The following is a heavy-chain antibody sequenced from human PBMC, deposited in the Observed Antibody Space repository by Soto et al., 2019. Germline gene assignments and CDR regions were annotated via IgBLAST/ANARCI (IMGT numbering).Heavy chain of an antibody. V-gene: IGHV1-8*01. Sequence: ASVKVSCKASGYTFTSYDINWVRQATGQGLEWMGWMNPNSGNTGYAQKFQGRVTMTRNTSISTAYMELSSLRSEDTAVYYCARGGEQITIFGVVITYNWFDPWGQRTLVTVSS. CDR3: ARGGEQITIFGVVITYNWFDP. D-gene: IGHD3-3*01. CDR1: GYTFTSYD. J-gene: IGHJ5*02. CDR2: MNPNSGNT.